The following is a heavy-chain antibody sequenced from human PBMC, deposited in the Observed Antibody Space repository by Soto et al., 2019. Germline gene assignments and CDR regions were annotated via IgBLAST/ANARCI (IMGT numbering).Heavy chain of an antibody. D-gene: IGHD3-22*01. CDR2: IYYSGST. J-gene: IGHJ4*02. Sequence: SETLSLTCTVSGGSISSYYWSWIRQPPGKGLEWIGYIYYSGSTNYNPSLKSRVTISVDTSKNQFSLKLSSVTAADTAVYYCAREEREDYYDSSGYLDYWGQGTLVTVSS. V-gene: IGHV4-59*01. CDR1: GGSISSYY. CDR3: AREEREDYYDSSGYLDY.